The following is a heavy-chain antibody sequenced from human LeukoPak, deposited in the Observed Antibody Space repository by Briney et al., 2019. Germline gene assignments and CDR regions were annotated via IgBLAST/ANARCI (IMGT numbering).Heavy chain of an antibody. CDR1: GFTFDGYA. CDR2: ISGDGGST. J-gene: IGHJ4*02. V-gene: IGHV3-43*02. CDR3: ATALPFDY. Sequence: GGSLRLSCAASGFTFDGYAMHWVRQAPGKGLEWVSLISGDGGSTYYADSVKGRFTISRDNSKNSLYLQMNSLRTEDTALYYCATALPFDYWGQGTLVTVSS.